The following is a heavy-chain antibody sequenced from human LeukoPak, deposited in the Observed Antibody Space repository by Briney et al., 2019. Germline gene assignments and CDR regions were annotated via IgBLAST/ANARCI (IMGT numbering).Heavy chain of an antibody. V-gene: IGHV4-59*01. J-gene: IGHJ4*02. CDR3: AGASRGWDFDY. CDR1: DDSITSYY. CDR2: IHYSGRT. D-gene: IGHD6-19*01. Sequence: SETLSLTCTVSDDSITSYYCSWIRQPPGKGLEWIAYIHYSGRTNYNPSLKSRVTISIDTSKNQFSLKLTSVTAADTAVYYCAGASRGWDFDYWSQGTLVSVSS.